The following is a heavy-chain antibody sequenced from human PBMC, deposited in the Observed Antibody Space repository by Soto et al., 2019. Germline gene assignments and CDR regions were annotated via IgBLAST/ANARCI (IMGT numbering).Heavy chain of an antibody. J-gene: IGHJ5*02. CDR2: IIPILGIA. Sequence: QVQLVQSGAEVKKPGSSVKVSCKASGGTFSSYTISWVRQAPGQGLEWMGRIIPILGIANYAQKFQGRVTITADKPPRTAYIELRSLRSEDTAVYYCAREYCSSTSCYLSWFDPWGQGTLVTDSS. CDR1: GGTFSSYT. V-gene: IGHV1-69*02. CDR3: AREYCSSTSCYLSWFDP. D-gene: IGHD2-2*01.